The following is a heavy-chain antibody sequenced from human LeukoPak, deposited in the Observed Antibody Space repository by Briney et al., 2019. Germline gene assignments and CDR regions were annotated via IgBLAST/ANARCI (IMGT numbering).Heavy chain of an antibody. V-gene: IGHV3-30*02. CDR1: GFTFSSYG. Sequence: PGGSLRLSCAASGFTFSSYGMHWVRQAPGKGLEWVAFIRYDGSNKYYADSVKGRFTISRDNSKNTLYLQMNSLRAEDTAVYYCAKDPRGVLWFGELSFDYWGQGTLVTVSS. CDR3: AKDPRGVLWFGELSFDY. J-gene: IGHJ4*02. D-gene: IGHD3-10*01. CDR2: IRYDGSNK.